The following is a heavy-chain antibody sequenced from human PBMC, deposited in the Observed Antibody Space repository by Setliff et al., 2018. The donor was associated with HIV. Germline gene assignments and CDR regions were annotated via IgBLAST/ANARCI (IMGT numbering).Heavy chain of an antibody. CDR3: TRSVLQFFGVVVDFDF. Sequence: ASVKVSCKASGYNFTNYGIGWVRQAPGQGLEYLGWIGTYSGNTDYAQSVQGRVTMTRDTSTGTVYMDLRSLRPDDTAMYYCTRSVLQFFGVVVDFDFWGQGTLVTVSS. CDR1: GYNFTNYG. D-gene: IGHD3-3*01. V-gene: IGHV1-18*01. CDR2: IGTYSGNT. J-gene: IGHJ4*02.